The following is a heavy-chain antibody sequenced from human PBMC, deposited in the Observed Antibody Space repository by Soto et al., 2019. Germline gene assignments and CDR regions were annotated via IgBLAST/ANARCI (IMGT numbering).Heavy chain of an antibody. Sequence: PGGSLRLSCAASGFTFSSYAMHWVRQAPGKGLEWVAVISYDGSNKYYADSVKGRFTISRDNSKNTLYLQMNSLRAEDTAVYYCARTDYGDYGGPDYWGQGTLVTVSS. D-gene: IGHD4-17*01. J-gene: IGHJ4*02. CDR3: ARTDYGDYGGPDY. CDR1: GFTFSSYA. V-gene: IGHV3-30-3*01. CDR2: ISYDGSNK.